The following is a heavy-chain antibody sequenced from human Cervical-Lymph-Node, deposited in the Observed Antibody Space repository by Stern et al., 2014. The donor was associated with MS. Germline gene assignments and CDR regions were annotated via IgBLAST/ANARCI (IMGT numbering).Heavy chain of an antibody. CDR3: VRPNDQSGAWTFDY. J-gene: IGHJ4*02. V-gene: IGHV3-72*01. D-gene: IGHD1-26*01. CDR1: GFAFSDFY. CDR2: ISRKANDYTT. Sequence: EVQLVESGGGVVQPGGSLRLSCAASGFAFSDFYMEWVRLAPGRGLEWVGAISRKANDYTTEYSASVKGRFSISRDDSKQLLFLQMNTLRTEDTAVYYCVRPNDQSGAWTFDYWGQGALVTVSS.